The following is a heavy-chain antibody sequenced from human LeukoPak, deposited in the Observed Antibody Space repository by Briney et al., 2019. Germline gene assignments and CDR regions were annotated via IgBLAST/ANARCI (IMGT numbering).Heavy chain of an antibody. J-gene: IGHJ4*02. CDR1: GLTVSSNY. D-gene: IGHD1-26*01. V-gene: IGHV3-53*01. CDR3: ARVLWELLFDY. CDR2: IYSGGTT. Sequence: GGSLRLSCAASGLTVSSNYLTWVRQAPGKGLEWVSSIYSGGTTHYADTVKGRFTISRDNSKNTLYLQMNSLRVEDTAVYYCARVLWELLFDYWGQGTLVTVSS.